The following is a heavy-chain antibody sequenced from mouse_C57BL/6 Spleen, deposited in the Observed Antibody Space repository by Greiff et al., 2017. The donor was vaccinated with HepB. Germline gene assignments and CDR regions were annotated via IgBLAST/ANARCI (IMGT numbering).Heavy chain of an antibody. CDR3: TRYDGYLYYYAMDY. D-gene: IGHD2-3*01. J-gene: IGHJ4*01. CDR1: GYTFTDYE. CDR2: IDPETGGT. Sequence: VQLKESGAELVRPGASVTLSCKASGYTFTDYEMHWVKQTPVHGLEWIGAIDPETGGTAYNQKFKGKAILTADKSSSTAYMELRSLTSEDSAVYYWTRYDGYLYYYAMDYWGQGTSVTVSS. V-gene: IGHV1-15*01.